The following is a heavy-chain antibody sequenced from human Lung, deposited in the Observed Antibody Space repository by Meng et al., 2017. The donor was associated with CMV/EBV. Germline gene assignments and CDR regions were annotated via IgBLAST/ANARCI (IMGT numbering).Heavy chain of an antibody. J-gene: IGHJ6*02. V-gene: IGHV3-23*01. CDR2: ISGSGVST. CDR3: ARPRYDTSHYPVYYYYGMDV. Sequence: GGSLRLCCTASGFTFSTYAMSWVRQAPGKGLEWVSGISGSGVSTYYADSVKGRFTISRDNSKNTLYLQMNNVGADDAAIYFCARPRYDTSHYPVYYYYGMDVWGLGTTVTVSS. D-gene: IGHD3-22*01. CDR1: GFTFSTYA.